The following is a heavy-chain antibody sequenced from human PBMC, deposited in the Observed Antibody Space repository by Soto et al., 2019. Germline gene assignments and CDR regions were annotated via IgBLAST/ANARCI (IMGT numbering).Heavy chain of an antibody. J-gene: IGHJ6*02. CDR3: ARGSGSGSYYFSYYYGMDV. D-gene: IGHD3-10*01. Sequence: PSETLSLTCTVSGGSISSYYWSWIRQPPGKGLEWIGYIYYSGSTNYNPSLKSRVTISVDTPKNQFSLKLSSVTAADTAVYYCARGSGSGSYYFSYYYGMDVWGRGTTVTVSS. CDR2: IYYSGST. V-gene: IGHV4-59*01. CDR1: GGSISSYY.